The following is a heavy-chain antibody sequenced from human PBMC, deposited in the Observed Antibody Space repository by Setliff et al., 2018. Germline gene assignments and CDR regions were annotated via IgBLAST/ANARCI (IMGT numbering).Heavy chain of an antibody. D-gene: IGHD4-17*01. J-gene: IGHJ4*02. CDR2: VLSKGDGGTT. CDR3: ARWLRWSFDY. CDR1: GFTFTDAW. V-gene: IGHV3-15*01. Sequence: GGSLRLSCAASGFTFTDAWMTWVRQAPGKGLEWIGRVLSKGDGGTTAYGDSVKGRFTISRDNFKNTLYLQMSSLRVEDTAVYYCARWLRWSFDYWGQGTLVTAPQ.